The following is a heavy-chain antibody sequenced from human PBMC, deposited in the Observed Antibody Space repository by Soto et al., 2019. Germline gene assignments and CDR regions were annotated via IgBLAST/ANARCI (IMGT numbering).Heavy chain of an antibody. V-gene: IGHV3-7*05. CDR3: SKWPGG. Sequence: GGSLRLSCSASGFIFSKYWMSWVRQAPGKGLEGVASIKEDGREKYYVDSVRGRFTISRDNAKNSVYLQMDNVRVDDTATYYCSKWPGGWGEGTLVTVSS. J-gene: IGHJ4*02. CDR2: IKEDGREK. D-gene: IGHD2-8*02. CDR1: GFIFSKYW.